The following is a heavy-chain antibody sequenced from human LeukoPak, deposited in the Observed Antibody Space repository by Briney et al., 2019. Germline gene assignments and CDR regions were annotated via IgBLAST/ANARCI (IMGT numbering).Heavy chain of an antibody. CDR2: ISDNSNYI. CDR1: GFTFNTYS. J-gene: IGHJ5*02. CDR3: AKVQGEDILTGWPNWFDP. D-gene: IGHD3-9*01. V-gene: IGHV3-21*04. Sequence: PGGSLRLSCAASGFTFNTYSMNWVRQAPGKGLEWVSSISDNSNYIYYSDSVEGRFTISRDNAKNSLYLQMNSLRAEDTAVYYCAKVQGEDILTGWPNWFDPWGQGTLVTVSS.